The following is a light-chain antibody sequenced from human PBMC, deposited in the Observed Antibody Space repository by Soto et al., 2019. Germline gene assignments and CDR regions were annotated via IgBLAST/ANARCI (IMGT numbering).Light chain of an antibody. CDR1: ESVSSD. Sequence: MGVRHSPTTLCLSPGRRSTISVRSSESVSSDLAWYQQKPGQPPRLLIYDVSNRATGIPARFSGSGSGTDFSLTISSLEPEDSAIYYGQQGNIWRPVNFGQGTRLEIK. V-gene: IGKV3-11*01. CDR2: DVS. CDR3: QQGNIWRPVN. J-gene: IGKJ5*01.